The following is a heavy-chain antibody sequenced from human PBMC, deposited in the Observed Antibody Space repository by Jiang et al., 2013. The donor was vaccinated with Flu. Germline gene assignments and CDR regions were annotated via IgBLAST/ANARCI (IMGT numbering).Heavy chain of an antibody. CDR1: GGSISSSNW. CDR2: IYHSGST. D-gene: IGHD3-10*01. CDR3: ARDEHSDYYGSGSYYYDSSDFPPGYFQH. J-gene: IGHJ1*01. Sequence: GSGLVKPSGTLSLTCAVSGGSISSSNWWSWVRQPPGKGLEWIGEIYHSGSTNYNPSLKSRVTISVDKSKNQFSLKLSSVTAADTAVYYCARDEHSDYYGSGSYYYDSSDFPPGYFQHWGQGTLVTVSS. V-gene: IGHV4-4*02.